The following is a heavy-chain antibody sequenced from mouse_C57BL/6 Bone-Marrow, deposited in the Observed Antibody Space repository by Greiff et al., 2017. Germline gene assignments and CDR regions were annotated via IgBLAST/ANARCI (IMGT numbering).Heavy chain of an antibody. CDR1: GFTFSDFY. J-gene: IGHJ4*01. CDR2: SRNKANDYTT. CDR3: ARDGGYDGPYYAMDY. Sequence: EVQGVESGGGLVQSGRSLRLSCATSGFTFSDFYMEWVRQAPGKGLEWIAASRNKANDYTTEYSASVKGRFIVSRDTSQSILYLQMNALRAEDTAIYYCARDGGYDGPYYAMDYWGQGTSVTVSS. D-gene: IGHD2-3*01. V-gene: IGHV7-1*01.